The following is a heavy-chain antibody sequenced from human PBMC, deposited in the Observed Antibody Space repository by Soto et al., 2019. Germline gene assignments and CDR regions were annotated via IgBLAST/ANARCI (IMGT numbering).Heavy chain of an antibody. CDR3: ARARRGYPPDE. J-gene: IGHJ4*02. V-gene: IGHV3-30*03. CDR2: ISYDGSNK. D-gene: IGHD3-22*01. Sequence: PGGSLRLSCAASGFTFSSYGMHWVRQAPGKGLEWVAVISYDGSNKYYADSVKGRFTISRDDSKNSVYLQMNSLKTEDTAVYFCARARRGYPPDEWGQGTLVTVSS. CDR1: GFTFSSYG.